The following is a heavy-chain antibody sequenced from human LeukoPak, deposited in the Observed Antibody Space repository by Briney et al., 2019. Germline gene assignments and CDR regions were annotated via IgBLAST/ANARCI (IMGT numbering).Heavy chain of an antibody. CDR3: VRQGLQSGTYPAY. Sequence: SGESLKISCKGSGYSFTSYWIGWVRQMPGKGLEWMGIIYPGDSDTRYSPSFQGRVTISADKSVTTAYLEWNSLKASDTALYYCVRQGLQSGTYPAYWGPGTLVTVSS. CDR1: GYSFTSYW. J-gene: IGHJ4*02. V-gene: IGHV5-51*01. D-gene: IGHD1-26*01. CDR2: IYPGDSDT.